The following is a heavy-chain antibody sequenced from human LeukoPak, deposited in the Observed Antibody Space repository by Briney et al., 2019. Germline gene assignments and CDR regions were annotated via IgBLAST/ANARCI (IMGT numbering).Heavy chain of an antibody. J-gene: IGHJ4*02. D-gene: IGHD6-6*01. CDR2: INHSGST. Sequence: PSETLSLTCAVHGGSFSGYYWSWIRQPPGKGLEWIGEINHSGSTNYNPSLKSRVTISVDTSKNQFSLKLSSVTAADTAVYYCARHNSSSSRGGDYWGQGTLVTVSS. CDR1: GGSFSGYY. CDR3: ARHNSSSSRGGDY. V-gene: IGHV4-34*01.